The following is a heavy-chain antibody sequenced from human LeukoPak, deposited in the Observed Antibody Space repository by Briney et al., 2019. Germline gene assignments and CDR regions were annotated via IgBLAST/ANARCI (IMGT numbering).Heavy chain of an antibody. D-gene: IGHD1-26*01. Sequence: GGSLRLSCAASGFTFSSYSMNWVRQAPGKGLEWVSSISSSSSYIYYADSVKGRFTIFRDNAKNSLYLQMNSLRAEDTAVYYCARGARGVGATPHDYWGQGTLVTVSS. J-gene: IGHJ4*02. CDR1: GFTFSSYS. CDR3: ARGARGVGATPHDY. CDR2: ISSSSSYI. V-gene: IGHV3-21*01.